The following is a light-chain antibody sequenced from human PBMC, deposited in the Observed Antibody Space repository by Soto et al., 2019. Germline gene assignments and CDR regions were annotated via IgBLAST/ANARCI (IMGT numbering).Light chain of an antibody. V-gene: IGKV3-15*01. CDR2: DAS. CDR3: QQCRNWPLT. J-gene: IGKJ4*01. CDR1: QNVYNN. Sequence: EIVMTQSPATLSVSPGEGATLSCKASQNVYNNLAWYQQRPGQPPRLLIYDASTRATGISARFSGSGYGTEFSLPISSLQSEGFAVYFCQQCRNWPLTFGGGTKVEIK.